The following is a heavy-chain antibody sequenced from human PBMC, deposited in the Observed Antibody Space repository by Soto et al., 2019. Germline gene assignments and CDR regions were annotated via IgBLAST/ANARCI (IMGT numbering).Heavy chain of an antibody. D-gene: IGHD5-12*01. CDR2: ISAYNGNT. CDR3: ARVPGIVATARRLSI. Sequence: QVQLVQSGAEVKKPGASVKVSCKASGYTFTSYGISWVRQAPGQGLEWMGWISAYNGNTNYAQKLQGRVNMTTDTATIPAYMELRSRRSDDTAVYYGARVPGIVATARRLSIWGQGTKGTGSS. J-gene: IGHJ3*02. V-gene: IGHV1-18*01. CDR1: GYTFTSYG.